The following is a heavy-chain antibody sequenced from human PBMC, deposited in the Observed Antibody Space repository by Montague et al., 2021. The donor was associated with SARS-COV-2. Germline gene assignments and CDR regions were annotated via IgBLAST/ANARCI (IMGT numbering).Heavy chain of an antibody. J-gene: IGHJ6*02. CDR3: ARVARYCTNGVCQTYYYYGLDV. CDR1: GGSTNYYY. CDR2: MYYSGST. Sequence: SETPSLTCIVSGGSTNYYYWSWIRQSPGKGLEWIGYMYYSGSTNYNPSLKSRVTMSIDRSKNQFSLKLRSVTAADTAVYYCARVARYCTNGVCQTYYYYGLDVWGQGTTVTVSS. D-gene: IGHD2-8*01. V-gene: IGHV4-59*01.